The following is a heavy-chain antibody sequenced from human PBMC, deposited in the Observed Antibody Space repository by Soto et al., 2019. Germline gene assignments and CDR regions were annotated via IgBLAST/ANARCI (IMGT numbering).Heavy chain of an antibody. Sequence: QVQLQESGPGLVKPSGTLSLTCTVSGGSISTSQWWSWLRQPLGKGLEWIGEIYHSGSSNYNASLQSRVTISVDKSKNQFSLKLNSVGAADTAVYYCASKTYESKGTFDYWGQGTLVTVSS. V-gene: IGHV4-4*02. J-gene: IGHJ4*02. CDR1: GGSISTSQW. D-gene: IGHD3-22*01. CDR2: IYHSGSS. CDR3: ASKTYESKGTFDY.